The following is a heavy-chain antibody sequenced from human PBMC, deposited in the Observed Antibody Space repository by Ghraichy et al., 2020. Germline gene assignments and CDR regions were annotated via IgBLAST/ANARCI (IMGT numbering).Heavy chain of an antibody. Sequence: TLSLTCTVSGGSISSGGYYWSWIRQHPGKGLEWIGYIYYSGSTYYNPSLKSRVTISVDTSKNQFSLKLSSVTAADTAVYYCARDGRYDFWSGSPYYMDVWGKGTTVTVSS. V-gene: IGHV4-31*03. D-gene: IGHD3-3*01. CDR1: GGSISSGGYY. CDR3: ARDGRYDFWSGSPYYMDV. J-gene: IGHJ6*03. CDR2: IYYSGST.